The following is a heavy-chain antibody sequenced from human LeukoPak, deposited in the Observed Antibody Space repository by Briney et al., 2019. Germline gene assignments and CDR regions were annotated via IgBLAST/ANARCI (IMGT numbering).Heavy chain of an antibody. CDR1: GYTFTSYG. J-gene: IGHJ4*02. CDR2: INPNSGGT. D-gene: IGHD2-15*01. CDR3: ARVFPRGGLDY. V-gene: IGHV1-2*02. Sequence: GASVKVSCRASGYTFTSYGISWVRQAPGQGLEWMGWINPNSGGTNYAQKFQGRVTMTRDTSISTAYMELSRLRSDDTAVYYCARVFPRGGLDYWGQGTLVTVSS.